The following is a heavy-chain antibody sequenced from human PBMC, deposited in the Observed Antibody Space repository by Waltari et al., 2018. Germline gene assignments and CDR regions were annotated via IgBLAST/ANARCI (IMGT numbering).Heavy chain of an antibody. Sequence: EVQLVESGGGLVQPGGSLRLSGAASGFPFGAYGMSWVRQAPGKGLEWVANIKQDGSEKYYADSVKGRLTISRDNAKNSLYLHMNSLRAEDTALYYCARDTWEQFDYWGQGTLVTVSS. V-gene: IGHV3-7*03. CDR1: GFPFGAYG. D-gene: IGHD1-26*01. CDR3: ARDTWEQFDY. J-gene: IGHJ4*02. CDR2: IKQDGSEK.